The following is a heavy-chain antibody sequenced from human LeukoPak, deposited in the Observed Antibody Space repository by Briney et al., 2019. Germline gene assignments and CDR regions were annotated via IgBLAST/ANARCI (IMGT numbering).Heavy chain of an antibody. CDR3: ARLIYSSSFFIEYYFDY. Sequence: GESLKISCKGSGYGFTSYWIGWVRQMPGKGLEWMGIIYPGDSDTRYSPSFQGQVTISADKSNSTAYLQWSSLKASDTAMYYCARLIYSSSFFIEYYFDYWGQGTLVTVSS. CDR1: GYGFTSYW. CDR2: IYPGDSDT. V-gene: IGHV5-51*01. D-gene: IGHD6-6*01. J-gene: IGHJ4*02.